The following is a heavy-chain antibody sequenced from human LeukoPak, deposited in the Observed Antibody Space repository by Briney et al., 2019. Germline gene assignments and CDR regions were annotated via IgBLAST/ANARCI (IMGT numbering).Heavy chain of an antibody. CDR2: ISNSGGTT. Sequence: GGSLRLSCAVSGFTFSSYAMSWVRQAPGKGLEWVSTISNSGGTTYYADSVKGRFTISRDNAKNSLYLQMNSLRAEDTAVYYCARDPHYYDSSGLKYYFDYWGQGTLVTVSS. D-gene: IGHD3-22*01. CDR3: ARDPHYYDSSGLKYYFDY. V-gene: IGHV3-23*01. J-gene: IGHJ4*02. CDR1: GFTFSSYA.